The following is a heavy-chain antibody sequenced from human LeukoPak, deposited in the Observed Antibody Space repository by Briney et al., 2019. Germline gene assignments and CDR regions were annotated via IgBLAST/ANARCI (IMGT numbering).Heavy chain of an antibody. CDR2: IYYSGST. D-gene: IGHD6-13*01. V-gene: IGHV4-31*03. CDR1: GGSISSGGYY. J-gene: IGHJ4*02. CDR3: ARGQLYSSSWYYFDY. Sequence: PSQTLSLTCTVSGGSISSGGYYWSWIRQHPGKGLEGIGYIYYSGSTYYNPSLKSRVTISVDTSKNQFSLKLSSVTAADTAVYYCARGQLYSSSWYYFDYWGQGTLVTVSS.